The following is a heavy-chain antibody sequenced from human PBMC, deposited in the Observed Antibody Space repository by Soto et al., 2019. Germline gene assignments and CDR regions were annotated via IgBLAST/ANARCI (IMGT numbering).Heavy chain of an antibody. Sequence: SETLSLTCAVYGGSFSGYSWTWIRQPPGTGLEWIGEINHTGSTNYNPSLKSRVTISVDTSKNQFSLKLTSVTAADTAVYYCARDKITGRFDEWGQGTLVTVPS. CDR3: ARDKITGRFDE. CDR2: INHTGST. J-gene: IGHJ4*02. D-gene: IGHD2-8*02. CDR1: GGSFSGYS. V-gene: IGHV4-34*01.